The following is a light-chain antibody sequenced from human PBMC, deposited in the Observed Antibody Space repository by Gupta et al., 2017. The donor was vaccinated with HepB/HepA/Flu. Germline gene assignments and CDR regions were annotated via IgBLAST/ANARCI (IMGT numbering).Light chain of an antibody. CDR2: AAS. CDR1: QSLNSN. V-gene: IGKV3-15*01. J-gene: IGKJ2*01. Sequence: EIVITQSPATLSVSPVERATLSCSASQSLNSNLAWYQQRPGQAPRLVIFAASRRATGVPARFSGSGSGTEFTLTISSLQSEDFAVYYCQHKNNCPFKFGQGTKVDIK. CDR3: QHKNNCPFK.